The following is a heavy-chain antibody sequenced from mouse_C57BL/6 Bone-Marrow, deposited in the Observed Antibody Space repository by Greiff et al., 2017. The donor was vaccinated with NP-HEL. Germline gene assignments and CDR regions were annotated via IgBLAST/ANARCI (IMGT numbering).Heavy chain of an antibody. CDR1: GYTFTSYW. V-gene: IGHV1-55*01. CDR3: ASQIYYYGSSLYYYAMDY. Sequence: QVQLQQPGAELVKPGASVQMSCKASGYTFTSYWITWVKQRPGQGLEWIGDNYPGSGSTNYNEKFKSKATLAVDTSSSTAYMQLSSLTSEDSAVYYCASQIYYYGSSLYYYAMDYWGQGTSVTVSS. D-gene: IGHD1-1*01. J-gene: IGHJ4*01. CDR2: NYPGSGST.